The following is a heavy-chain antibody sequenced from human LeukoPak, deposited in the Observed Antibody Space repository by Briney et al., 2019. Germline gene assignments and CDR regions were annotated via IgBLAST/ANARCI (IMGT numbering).Heavy chain of an antibody. CDR3: AKVGWVGY. CDR1: GITLSNYG. D-gene: IGHD6-19*01. Sequence: GGSLRLSCAVSGITLSNYGMSWVRQAPGKGLEWVAGISDSGGSTNYADSVKGRFTISRDNPKNTLYLQMNSLRAEDTAVYYCAKVGWVGYWGQGTLVTVSS. J-gene: IGHJ4*02. CDR2: ISDSGGST. V-gene: IGHV3-23*01.